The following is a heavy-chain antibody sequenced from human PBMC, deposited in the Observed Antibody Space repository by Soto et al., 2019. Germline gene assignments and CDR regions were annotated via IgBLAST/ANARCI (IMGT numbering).Heavy chain of an antibody. Sequence: ASVKVSCKASGGTFSSYAISWVRQAPGQGLEWMGGIIPIFGTANYAQKFQGRVTITADESTSTAYMELSSLRSEDTAVYYCARSISSSSWPEGYYYGMDVWGQGTTVTVSS. J-gene: IGHJ6*02. D-gene: IGHD6-13*01. CDR1: GGTFSSYA. CDR3: ARSISSSSWPEGYYYGMDV. V-gene: IGHV1-69*13. CDR2: IIPIFGTA.